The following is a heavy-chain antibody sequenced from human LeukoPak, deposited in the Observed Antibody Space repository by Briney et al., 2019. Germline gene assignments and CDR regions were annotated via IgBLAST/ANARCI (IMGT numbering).Heavy chain of an antibody. J-gene: IGHJ4*02. V-gene: IGHV1-2*06. CDR3: ARDLVYFDY. CDR1: GYTFTGYY. CDR2: INPNSGGT. Sequence: ASVKVSCKASGYTFTGYYMHWVRQAPGQGLEWMGRINPNSGGTNYPQKFQVRVTMTRDTSISTACMELSRLRSDDTAVYYCARDLVYFDYWGQGTLVTVSS.